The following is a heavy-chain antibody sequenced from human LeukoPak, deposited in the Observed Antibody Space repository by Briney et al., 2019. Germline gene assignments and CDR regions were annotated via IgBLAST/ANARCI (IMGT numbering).Heavy chain of an antibody. CDR1: GYTFTSYA. Sequence: GASVKVSCNASGYTFTSYAMHWVRQAPGQRLEWMGIINPSGGSTSYAQKFQGRVTMTRDMSTSTVYMELSSLRSEDTAVYYCARGSGAFDIWGQGTMVTVSS. CDR3: ARGSGAFDI. D-gene: IGHD1-26*01. J-gene: IGHJ3*02. V-gene: IGHV1-46*01. CDR2: INPSGGST.